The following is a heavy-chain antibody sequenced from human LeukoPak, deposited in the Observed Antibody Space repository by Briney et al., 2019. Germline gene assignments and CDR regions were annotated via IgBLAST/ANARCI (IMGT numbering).Heavy chain of an antibody. J-gene: IGHJ3*02. CDR1: GFTFSSYA. Sequence: KPGGSLRLSCAASGFTFSSYAMSWVRQPPGKGLEWIGYIYYSGSTYYNPSLKSRITISVDTSKTQFSLKLSSVIAADTAVYFCAREFLRVNAFDIWGQGTMVTVSS. CDR3: AREFLRVNAFDI. D-gene: IGHD4-17*01. CDR2: IYYSGST. V-gene: IGHV4-30-4*08.